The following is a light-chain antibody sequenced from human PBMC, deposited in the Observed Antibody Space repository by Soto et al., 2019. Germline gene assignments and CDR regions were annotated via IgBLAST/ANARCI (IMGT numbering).Light chain of an antibody. CDR2: EVS. CDR3: SSYTTSTSFIL. J-gene: IGLJ2*01. CDR1: SSDIGNYDF. V-gene: IGLV2-14*01. Sequence: QSVLTQPASVSGSPRQSITISCTGTSSDIGNYDFVSWYQQVPGTAPKAMIYEVSGRPSGVSNRFSGSKSGNTASLTISGLQAEDEAYYYCSSYTTSTSFILFGGGTKVTV.